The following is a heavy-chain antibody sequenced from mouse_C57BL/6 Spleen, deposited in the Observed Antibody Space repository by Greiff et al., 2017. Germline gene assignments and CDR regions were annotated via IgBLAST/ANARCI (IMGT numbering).Heavy chain of an antibody. CDR1: GFTFSDYG. Sequence: EVNLVESGGGLVKPGGSLKLSCAASGFTFSDYGMHWVRQAPEKGLEWVAYISSGSSTIYYADTVKGRFTISRDNAKNTLFLQMTSLRSEDTAMYYCARQPRSNYVGFAYWGQGTLVTVSA. D-gene: IGHD2-5*01. J-gene: IGHJ3*01. V-gene: IGHV5-17*01. CDR3: ARQPRSNYVGFAY. CDR2: ISSGSSTI.